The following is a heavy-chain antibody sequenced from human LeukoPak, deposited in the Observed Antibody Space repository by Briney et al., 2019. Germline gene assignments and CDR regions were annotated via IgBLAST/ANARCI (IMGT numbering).Heavy chain of an antibody. D-gene: IGHD1-26*01. J-gene: IGHJ4*02. CDR2: ISGSGGST. V-gene: IGHV3-23*01. CDR1: GFTFSSYA. CDR3: AKALVGATRYYFDY. Sequence: GGSPRLSCAASGFTFSSYAMSWVRQAPGKGQEWVSAISGSGGSTYYADSVKGRFTISRDNSKNTLYLQMNSLRAEDTAVYYCAKALVGATRYYFDYWGQGTLVTVSS.